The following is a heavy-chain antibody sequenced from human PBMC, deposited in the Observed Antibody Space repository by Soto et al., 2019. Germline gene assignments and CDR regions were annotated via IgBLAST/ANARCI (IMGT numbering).Heavy chain of an antibody. D-gene: IGHD3-3*01. CDR2: ISSSSSYI. CDR1: GFTFSSYS. CDR3: ASHYDFWSGLVLPSIDY. Sequence: GGSLRLSCAASGFTFSSYSMNWVRQAPGKGLEWVSSISSSSSYIYYADSVKGRFTISRDNAKNSLYLQMNSLRAEDTAVYYCASHYDFWSGLVLPSIDYWGQGTLVTVSS. V-gene: IGHV3-21*01. J-gene: IGHJ4*02.